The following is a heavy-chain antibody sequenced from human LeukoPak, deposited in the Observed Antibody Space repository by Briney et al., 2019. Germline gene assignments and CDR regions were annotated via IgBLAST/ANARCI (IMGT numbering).Heavy chain of an antibody. J-gene: IGHJ3*02. CDR3: ARGSPDYYDTSRTTGDAFDI. CDR1: AYTFTGYY. Sequence: GASVTASCKASAYTFTGYYMHWVRQAPGQGLEWMGWINPNSGGTNYAQKFQGRVTMTRDTSISTAYMELSRLRSDDTAVYYCARGSPDYYDTSRTTGDAFDIWGQGTMVTVSS. V-gene: IGHV1-2*02. D-gene: IGHD3-22*01. CDR2: INPNSGGT.